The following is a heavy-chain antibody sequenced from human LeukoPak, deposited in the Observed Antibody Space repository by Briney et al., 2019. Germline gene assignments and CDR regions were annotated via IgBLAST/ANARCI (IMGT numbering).Heavy chain of an antibody. CDR2: IYHSGST. CDR3: AQLVLYNWFDP. D-gene: IGHD6-13*01. V-gene: IGHV4-4*02. Sequence: SETLSLTCAVSGGSISSSNWWSWVRQPPGQGLEWIGEIYHSGSTNYNPSLKSRVTISVDKSKNQFSLKLSSVTAADTAVYYCAQLVLYNWFDPWGQGTLVTVSS. J-gene: IGHJ5*02. CDR1: GGSISSSNW.